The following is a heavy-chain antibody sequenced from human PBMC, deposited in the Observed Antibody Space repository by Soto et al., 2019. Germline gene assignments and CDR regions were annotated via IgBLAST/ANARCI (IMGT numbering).Heavy chain of an antibody. CDR3: ASEGPVDTAMVTFDY. V-gene: IGHV3-48*01. Sequence: PGGSLRLSCAASGFTFSSYSMNWVRQAPGKGLEWLSYISSGSSTIYYSDSVKGRFTISRDNAKNSLYLQMNSLRAEDTAVYYCASEGPVDTAMVTFDYWGQGTLVTVSS. CDR2: ISSGSSTI. J-gene: IGHJ4*02. D-gene: IGHD5-18*01. CDR1: GFTFSSYS.